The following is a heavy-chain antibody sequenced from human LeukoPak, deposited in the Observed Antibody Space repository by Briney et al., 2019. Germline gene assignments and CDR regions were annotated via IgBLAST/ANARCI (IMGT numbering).Heavy chain of an antibody. CDR1: GYSFTTYG. J-gene: IGHJ4*02. Sequence: GASVKVSCKTSGYSFTTYGTNWVRQAPGQGLEWMGWITAYNGNTNYAHKLQGRFTMTTDTYTRTVYMELRGLKSNDTAVYYCARGVSNRWADFWGQGTLVTVSS. D-gene: IGHD2/OR15-2a*01. V-gene: IGHV1-18*01. CDR2: ITAYNGNT. CDR3: ARGVSNRWADF.